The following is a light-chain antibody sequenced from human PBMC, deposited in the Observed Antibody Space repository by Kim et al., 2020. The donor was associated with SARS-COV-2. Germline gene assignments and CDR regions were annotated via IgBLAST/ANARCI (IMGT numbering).Light chain of an antibody. CDR1: SSNVVRHF. CDR2: NVN. J-gene: IGLJ3*02. V-gene: IGLV1-44*01. Sequence: GQQVTDSCSGSSSNVVRHFLNWYQQRPGTAPTVVIYNVNQRPSGVPDRFSGSRSGTSASLAIGGLQSGDEADYYCATWDVTLNGWVFGGGTQLTVL. CDR3: ATWDVTLNGWV.